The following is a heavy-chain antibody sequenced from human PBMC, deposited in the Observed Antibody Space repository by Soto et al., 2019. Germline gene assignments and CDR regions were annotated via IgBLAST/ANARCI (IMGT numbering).Heavy chain of an antibody. V-gene: IGHV3-23*01. CDR3: AKDFVDVRGVIHFDY. Sequence: GGSLRLSCAASGFTFSSYAMSWVRQAPGKGLEWVSAISGSGGSTYYADSVKGRFTISRDNSKNTLYLQMNSLRAEDTAVYYCAKDFVDVRGVIHFDYWGQGTLVTVSS. D-gene: IGHD3-10*01. CDR2: ISGSGGST. J-gene: IGHJ4*02. CDR1: GFTFSSYA.